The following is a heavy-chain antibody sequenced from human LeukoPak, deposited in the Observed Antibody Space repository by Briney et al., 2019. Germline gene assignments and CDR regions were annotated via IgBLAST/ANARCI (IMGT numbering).Heavy chain of an antibody. J-gene: IGHJ3*02. CDR1: GFTFSNYE. Sequence: GGSLRLSCAASGFTFSNYEMNWVRQAPGKGLEWVSYISSRDNNIYYADSVRGRFTISRDNAKNSLYLQMNSLRAEDTAVYYCAREARTDVVVVAATSDAFDIWGQGTMVTVSS. CDR3: AREARTDVVVVAATSDAFDI. D-gene: IGHD2-15*01. CDR2: ISSRDNNI. V-gene: IGHV3-48*03.